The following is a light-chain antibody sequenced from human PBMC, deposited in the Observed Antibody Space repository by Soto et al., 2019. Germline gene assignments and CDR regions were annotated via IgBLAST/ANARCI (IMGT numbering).Light chain of an antibody. V-gene: IGLV2-14*01. J-gene: IGLJ2*01. Sequence: QSALTQPASVSGSPGQSITISCTGSSSDVGGYKFVSWYQQHPAKAPKLMIYEVSNRPSGVSNRFSGSKSGNTASLTISGLQTEDEADYYCSSYTSSGTVVFGGGTQLTVL. CDR1: SSDVGGYKF. CDR2: EVS. CDR3: SSYTSSGTVV.